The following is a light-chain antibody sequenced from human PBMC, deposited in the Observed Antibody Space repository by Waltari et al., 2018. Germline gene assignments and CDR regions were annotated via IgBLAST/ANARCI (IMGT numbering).Light chain of an antibody. CDR3: QQYNTYSS. J-gene: IGKJ2*03. Sequence: DIQMTQSPSTLSASVGDTITITCRASQSISNYLAWYQQKPGKAPKLLIYKASTSGSGVPSRFSGSGSGTEFTLTSNSLQPDDFATYYCQQYNTYSSFGQGTKLEIK. CDR2: KAS. V-gene: IGKV1-5*03. CDR1: QSISNY.